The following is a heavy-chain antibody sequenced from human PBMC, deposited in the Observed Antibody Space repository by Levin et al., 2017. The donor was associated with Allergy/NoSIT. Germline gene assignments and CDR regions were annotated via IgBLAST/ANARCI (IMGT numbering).Heavy chain of an antibody. CDR3: ARDPPYDYIWGSYRPHFDY. V-gene: IGHV1-3*01. Sequence: GESLKISCKASGYTFTSYAMHWVRQAPGQRLEWMGWINAGNGNTKYSQKFQGRVTITRDTSASTAYMELSSLRSEDTAVYYCARDPPYDYIWGSYRPHFDYWGQGTLVTVSS. J-gene: IGHJ4*02. CDR1: GYTFTSYA. CDR2: INAGNGNT. D-gene: IGHD3-16*02.